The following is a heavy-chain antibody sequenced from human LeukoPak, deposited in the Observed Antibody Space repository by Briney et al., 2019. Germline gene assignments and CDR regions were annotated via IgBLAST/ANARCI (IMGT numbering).Heavy chain of an antibody. J-gene: IGHJ4*02. CDR1: GFTFSSCL. CDR3: ASLSLGY. V-gene: IGHV3-7*01. CDR2: IKEDGSGK. D-gene: IGHD2/OR15-2a*01. Sequence: GGSLRLSCAASGFTFSSCLMTWVRQTPGKGLEWAASIKEDGSGKYYVDSVKGRFTISRDNAKNSLSLQMNSLRVEDAAIYYCASLSLGYWGQGTLVTVSS.